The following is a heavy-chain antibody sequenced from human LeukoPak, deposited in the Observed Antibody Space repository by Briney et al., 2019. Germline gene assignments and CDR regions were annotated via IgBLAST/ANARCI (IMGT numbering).Heavy chain of an antibody. CDR3: ARDPYSYGYVDY. Sequence: PGGSLRLSCAASGSTFSSYAMHWVRQAPGKGLEWGAVISYDGSNKYYAESVTGRFTLSRDNSKNTLYLQMNSLRAEDTAVYYCARDPYSYGYVDYWGRATLVTVSS. V-gene: IGHV3-30*04. CDR1: GSTFSSYA. CDR2: ISYDGSNK. J-gene: IGHJ4*02. D-gene: IGHD5-18*01.